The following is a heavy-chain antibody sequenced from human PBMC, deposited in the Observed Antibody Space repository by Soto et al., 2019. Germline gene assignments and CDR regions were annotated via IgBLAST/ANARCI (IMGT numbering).Heavy chain of an antibody. Sequence: EASVKVSCKASGYPFTSYDINWVRQATGQGLEWMGWMNPNSGNTGYAQKFQGRVTMTRNTSISTAYVELSSLRSKDTAVYYCARALVGATWYWFDPWGQGPLVTVST. CDR1: GYPFTSYD. V-gene: IGHV1-8*01. J-gene: IGHJ5*02. D-gene: IGHD1-26*01. CDR2: MNPNSGNT. CDR3: ARALVGATWYWFDP.